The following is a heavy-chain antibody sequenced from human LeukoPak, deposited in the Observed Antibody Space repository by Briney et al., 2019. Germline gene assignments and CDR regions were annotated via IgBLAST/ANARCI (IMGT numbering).Heavy chain of an antibody. CDR3: AGGRIYSGRSAYYSLDY. CDR1: GFTFSTFA. Sequence: GGSLRLSCAASGFTFSTFAMNWVRQAPGKGLEWVSSISGSATYTYYADSVRGRFTISRDNAKNSLWLQMNSLRAEDTAVYYCAGGRIYSGRSAYYSLDYWGQRTLVTVSS. D-gene: IGHD3-22*01. V-gene: IGHV3-21*01. CDR2: ISGSATYT. J-gene: IGHJ4*02.